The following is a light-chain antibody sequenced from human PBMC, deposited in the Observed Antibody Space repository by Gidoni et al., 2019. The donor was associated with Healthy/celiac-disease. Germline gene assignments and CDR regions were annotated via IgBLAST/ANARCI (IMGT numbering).Light chain of an antibody. V-gene: IGLV1-51*01. CDR3: GTWDSSLSAGQGV. CDR2: DNN. J-gene: IGLJ2*01. CDR1: SSNIGNNY. Sequence: QSVLTQPPSVSAAPGQKVTIPCSGSSSNIGNNYVSWYQQLPGTAPKLLIYDNNKRPSGIPDRFSGSKSGTSATLGITGLQTGDEADYYCGTWDSSLSAGQGVFGGGTKLTVL.